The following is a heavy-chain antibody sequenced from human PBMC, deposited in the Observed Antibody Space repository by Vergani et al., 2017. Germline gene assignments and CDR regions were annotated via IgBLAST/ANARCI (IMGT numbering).Heavy chain of an antibody. Sequence: EVQLVESGGGLVQPGGSLRLSCAASGFTFSSYWMSWVRQAPGKGLEWVANIKQDGSEKYYVDSVKGRFTISRDNAKNSLYLQMNSLRAEDTAVYYCARGGRGDHGDFWSRLGPWGQGTRVIVSS. J-gene: IGHJ5*02. CDR3: ARGGRGDHGDFWSRLGP. D-gene: IGHD3-3*01. V-gene: IGHV3-7*01. CDR2: IKQDGSEK. CDR1: GFTFSSYW.